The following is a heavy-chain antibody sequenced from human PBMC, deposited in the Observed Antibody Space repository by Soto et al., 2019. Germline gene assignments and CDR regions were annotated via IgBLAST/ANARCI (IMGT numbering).Heavy chain of an antibody. J-gene: IGHJ4*02. V-gene: IGHV3-23*01. Sequence: PVGSLRLSCAASVFTFSSYAMSCVRQAPGKWLEWASAISGSGGSTYYADSVKGRFTISRDNSKNTLYLQMNSLRAEDTAVYYCAKGLGSRYDIAPFHYLGQGALVTLSS. CDR3: AKGLGSRYDIAPFHY. CDR1: VFTFSSYA. D-gene: IGHD5-12*01. CDR2: ISGSGGST.